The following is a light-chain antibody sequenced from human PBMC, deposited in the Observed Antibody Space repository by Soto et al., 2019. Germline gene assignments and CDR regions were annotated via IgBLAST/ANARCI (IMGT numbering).Light chain of an antibody. V-gene: IGKV3-11*01. CDR3: QQRSNWPWT. CDR2: AAS. J-gene: IGKJ1*01. Sequence: TVMTQSPATLSVSPGERATLTCRASQGLGTNLAWYQQRPGQAPRPLIYAASTRATGVPARFSGSGSETDFTLTISSLEPEDFAVYYCQQRSNWPWTFGQGTKVDIK. CDR1: QGLGTN.